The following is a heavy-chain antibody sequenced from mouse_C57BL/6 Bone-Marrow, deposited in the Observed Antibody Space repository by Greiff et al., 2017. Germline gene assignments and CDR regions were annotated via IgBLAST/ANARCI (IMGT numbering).Heavy chain of an antibody. V-gene: IGHV1-82*01. D-gene: IGHD3-3*01. CDR3: AGLGVYSWFAY. Sequence: QVQLQQSGPELVKPGASVKISCKASGYAFSSSWMNWVKQRPGKGLEWIGRIYPGDGDTNYNGKFKGKATLTADKSSSTAYMQLSSLTSEVSAVDFCAGLGVYSWFAYWGQGTLVTVSA. CDR1: GYAFSSSW. J-gene: IGHJ3*01. CDR2: IYPGDGDT.